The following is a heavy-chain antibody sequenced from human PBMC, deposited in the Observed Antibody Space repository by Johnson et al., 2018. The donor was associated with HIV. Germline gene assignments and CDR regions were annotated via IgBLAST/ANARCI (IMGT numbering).Heavy chain of an antibody. V-gene: IGHV3-66*01. CDR1: GFTFSSYA. Sequence: VQLVESGGGLVQPGGSLRLSCAASGFTFSSYAMSWVRQAPGKGLEWVSVIYSGGSTYYADSVKGRFTISRDNSKNTLYLQMNSLRAEDTAVYYCASAKSGSFDAFDIWGQGTMVTVSS. CDR2: IYSGGST. J-gene: IGHJ3*02. CDR3: ASAKSGSFDAFDI. D-gene: IGHD1-26*01.